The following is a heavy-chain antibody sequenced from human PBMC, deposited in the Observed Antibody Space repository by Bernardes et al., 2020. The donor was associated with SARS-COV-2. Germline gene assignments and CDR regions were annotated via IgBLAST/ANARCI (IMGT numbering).Heavy chain of an antibody. Sequence: GGSLRLSCAASGFTLSSYWMGWVRQPPGKGLEWVASTKEEGGEKYYVDSVTGRFTVSRDNAKNSLYLQMNSLRAEDTAVYYCARGPATTAATSWFDPWGQGTLVTVSS. D-gene: IGHD2-2*01. V-gene: IGHV3-7*01. CDR1: GFTLSSYW. J-gene: IGHJ5*02. CDR2: TKEEGGEK. CDR3: ARGPATTAATSWFDP.